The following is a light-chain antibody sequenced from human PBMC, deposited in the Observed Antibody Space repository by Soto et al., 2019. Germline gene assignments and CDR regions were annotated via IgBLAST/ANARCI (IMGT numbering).Light chain of an antibody. CDR2: DAS. CDR3: QQRSNWPQIT. Sequence: EIVLTQSPATLSLSPGERATLSCRASQSVSSYLAWYQQKPGQGPRLLIYDASNRAAGIPARFSGSGPGTDFPLTISSLEPEDFAVYYCQQRSNWPQITFGQGTRLEIK. V-gene: IGKV3D-11*02. CDR1: QSVSSY. J-gene: IGKJ5*01.